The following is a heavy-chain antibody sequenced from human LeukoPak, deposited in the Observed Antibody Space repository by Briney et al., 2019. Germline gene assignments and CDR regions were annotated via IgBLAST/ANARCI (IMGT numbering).Heavy chain of an antibody. D-gene: IGHD4-23*01. J-gene: IGHJ4*02. Sequence: GGSLRLSCAASGFTFSRYGMHWVRQAPGKGLEWVAVISYDGSNKYYVDSVKGRFTISRDNSKNTLYLQMSSLRAEDTAAYYCTRGTNDYGGIERKKPFDYWGQGTLVTVSS. CDR2: ISYDGSNK. CDR3: TRGTNDYGGIERKKPFDY. CDR1: GFTFSRYG. V-gene: IGHV3-30-3*01.